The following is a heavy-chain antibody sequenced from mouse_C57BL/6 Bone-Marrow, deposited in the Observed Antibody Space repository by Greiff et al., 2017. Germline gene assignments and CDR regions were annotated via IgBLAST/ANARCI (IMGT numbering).Heavy chain of an antibody. D-gene: IGHD2-3*01. Sequence: QVQLQQSGAELVRPGASVTLSCKASGYTFTDYEMHWVKQTPVHGLEWIGAIDPETGGTAYNQKFKGKAILTADKSSSTAYMELRSLTSEDSAVDYCTRPYDGYYWNYFDYWGQGTTLTVSS. CDR1: GYTFTDYE. CDR3: TRPYDGYYWNYFDY. J-gene: IGHJ2*01. CDR2: IDPETGGT. V-gene: IGHV1-15*01.